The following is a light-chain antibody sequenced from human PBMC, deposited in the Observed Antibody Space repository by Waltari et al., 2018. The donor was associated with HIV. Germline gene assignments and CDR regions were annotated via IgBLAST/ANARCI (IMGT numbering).Light chain of an antibody. CDR1: QDISKY. CDR3: QQYDNLPLT. Sequence: DVQMTQSPSSLSASVGDRVTITCQASQDISKYLNWFQQKPGKAPKLLIYDASNLKTGVPSRFSGSGSGTDFTFTISSLQPEDIATYYCQQYDNLPLTFGGGTKLEIK. CDR2: DAS. V-gene: IGKV1-33*01. J-gene: IGKJ4*01.